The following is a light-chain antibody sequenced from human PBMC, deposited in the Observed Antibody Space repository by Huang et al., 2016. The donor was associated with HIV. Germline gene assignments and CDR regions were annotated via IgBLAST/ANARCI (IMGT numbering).Light chain of an antibody. CDR3: QQYITWPPLT. CDR2: CAS. J-gene: IGKJ4*01. CDR1: QSITTN. Sequence: VMTQPPVTLSVSLGERATPSCRASQSITTNLAWYHKKPGQAPRILIYCASTRASGIPARFSGGRSETEFTLNISRRQSEDFAVYFCQQYITWPPLTFGGGTTVEIK. V-gene: IGKV3-15*01.